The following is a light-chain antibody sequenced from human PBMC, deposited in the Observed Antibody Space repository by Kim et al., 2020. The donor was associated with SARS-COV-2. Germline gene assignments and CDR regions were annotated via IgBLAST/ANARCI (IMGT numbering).Light chain of an antibody. CDR1: KDMSNY. CDR2: AAS. Sequence: ASGGERVTITCRASKDMSNYLDWYQLKPGKAPKLLIYAASSLQPGVPSRFSGSGAGTDFTLTVSSLQPEDVATYYCQKCDSAPRTFGQGTKVDIK. CDR3: QKCDSAPRT. J-gene: IGKJ1*01. V-gene: IGKV1-27*01.